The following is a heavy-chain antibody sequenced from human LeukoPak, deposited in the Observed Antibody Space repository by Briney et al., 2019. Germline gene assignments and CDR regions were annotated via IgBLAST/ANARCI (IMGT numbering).Heavy chain of an antibody. D-gene: IGHD3-10*01. J-gene: IGHJ4*02. V-gene: IGHV3-66*01. Sequence: PGGSLRLSCAVSGFTVSSNYMSWVRQAPGKGLEWVSVIYSGGSTYYADSVKGRFTISRDNSKNTLYLQMNSLRAEDTAVYYCRYGSGSFYFDYWGQGTLVTVSS. CDR1: GFTVSSNY. CDR3: RYGSGSFYFDY. CDR2: IYSGGST.